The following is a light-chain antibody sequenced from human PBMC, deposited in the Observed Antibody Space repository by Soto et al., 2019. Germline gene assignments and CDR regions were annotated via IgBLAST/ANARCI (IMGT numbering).Light chain of an antibody. CDR1: SSNIGSNP. Sequence: QSVLTQPPSXXXXPGQRVTISCSGSSSNIGSNPVNWYQQLPGTAPKLLIYSNNQRPSGVPDRFSGSKSGTSASLAISGLQSEDEADYYCAAWDDSLNGPVFGGGTKLTVL. CDR3: AAWDDSLNGPV. CDR2: SNN. V-gene: IGLV1-44*01. J-gene: IGLJ3*02.